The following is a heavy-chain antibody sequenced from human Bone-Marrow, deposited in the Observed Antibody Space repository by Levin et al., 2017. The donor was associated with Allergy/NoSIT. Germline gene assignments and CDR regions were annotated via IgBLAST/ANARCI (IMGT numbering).Heavy chain of an antibody. D-gene: IGHD3-16*01. J-gene: IGHJ4*02. CDR2: IGGGAGVST. CDR1: GFTFSTYA. V-gene: IGHV3-23*01. Sequence: GESLKISCAASGFTFSTYAMSWVRQAPGKGLEWVVAIGGGAGVSTYYADSVKGRFTISRDNSKNTLFLQMNSLRAEDTAVYYCAKVRSWTGGFDYWGQGTQVTVSS. CDR3: AKVRSWTGGFDY.